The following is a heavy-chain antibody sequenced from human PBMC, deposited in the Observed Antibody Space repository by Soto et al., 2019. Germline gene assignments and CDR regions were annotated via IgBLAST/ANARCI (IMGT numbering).Heavy chain of an antibody. CDR3: AKQLRNYDWDDAFDI. V-gene: IGHV3-30*18. CDR2: VSYDGNNK. CDR1: GFTFSNYG. Sequence: QVQLVESGGGVVQSGRSLRLSCAASGFTFSNYGMHWVRQAPGKGLAWVAFVSYDGNNKYYADSVKGRFTISRDNSKNTLYLQMNGLRAEDTAVCYCAKQLRNYDWDDAFDIWGQGTTVTVSS. J-gene: IGHJ3*02. D-gene: IGHD3-9*01.